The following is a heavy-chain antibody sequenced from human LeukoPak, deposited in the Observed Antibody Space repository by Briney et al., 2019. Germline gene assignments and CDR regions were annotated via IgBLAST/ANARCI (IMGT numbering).Heavy chain of an antibody. CDR2: IYSGGST. CDR3: ARDATTEYGMDV. CDR1: GFTVSSNY. Sequence: GGSLRLSCAASGFTVSSNYMSWVRQAPGKGLEWVSVIYSGGSTYYADSVKGRFTISRDNSKNTLYLQMNSLRAEDTAVYYCARDATTEYGMDVWGQGTTVTVSS. V-gene: IGHV3-66*01. J-gene: IGHJ6*02. D-gene: IGHD4-17*01.